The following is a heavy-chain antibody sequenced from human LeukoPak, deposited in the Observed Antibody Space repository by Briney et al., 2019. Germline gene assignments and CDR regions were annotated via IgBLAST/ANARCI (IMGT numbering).Heavy chain of an antibody. D-gene: IGHD3-16*02. J-gene: IGHJ4*02. Sequence: GGSLRPSCAASGFTFSSYAMSWVRQAPGKGLEWVSAISGSGGSTYYADSVKGRFTISRDNSKNTLYLQMNSLRAEDTAVYYCAKALSFLGYFDYWGQGTLVTVSS. CDR1: GFTFSSYA. V-gene: IGHV3-23*01. CDR2: ISGSGGST. CDR3: AKALSFLGYFDY.